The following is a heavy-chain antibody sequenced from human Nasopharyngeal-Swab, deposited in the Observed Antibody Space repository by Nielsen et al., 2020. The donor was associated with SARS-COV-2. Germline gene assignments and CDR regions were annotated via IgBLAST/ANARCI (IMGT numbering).Heavy chain of an antibody. D-gene: IGHD6-6*01. CDR1: GFTFSSYW. Sequence: GGSLRLSCAASGFTFSSYWMHWVRQAPGKGLVWVSRINSDGSSTSYADSVKGRSTISRDNAKNTLYLQMNSLRAEDTAVYYCARVGYSSSPGGWFDPWGQGTLVTVSS. V-gene: IGHV3-74*01. CDR3: ARVGYSSSPGGWFDP. J-gene: IGHJ5*02. CDR2: INSDGSST.